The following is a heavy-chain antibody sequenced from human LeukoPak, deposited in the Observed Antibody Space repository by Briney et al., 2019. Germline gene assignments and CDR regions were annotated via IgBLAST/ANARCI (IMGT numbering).Heavy chain of an antibody. Sequence: PGGSLRLSCAASGFTFSSYGMHWVRQAPGKGLEWVAFIRYDGSSKYYADSVKGRFTISRDNSKNTLYLQMNSLRAEDTAVYYCAKDKEVGALYYYYMDVWAKGPRSPSP. V-gene: IGHV3-30*02. CDR3: AKDKEVGALYYYYMDV. CDR1: GFTFSSYG. D-gene: IGHD1-26*01. J-gene: IGHJ6*03. CDR2: IRYDGSSK.